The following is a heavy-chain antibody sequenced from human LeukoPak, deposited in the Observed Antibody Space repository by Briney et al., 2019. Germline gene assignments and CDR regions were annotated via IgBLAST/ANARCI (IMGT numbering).Heavy chain of an antibody. CDR3: ARAYLGAYYYDSSGPWYFDY. CDR2: ISSSSSYI. CDR1: GFTFSSHS. D-gene: IGHD3-22*01. J-gene: IGHJ4*02. V-gene: IGHV3-21*01. Sequence: GGSLRLSCAASGFTFSSHSMNWVRQAPGKGPEWVSSISSSSSYIYYADSVKGRFTISRDNAKNSLYLQMNSLRAEDTAVYYCARAYLGAYYYDSSGPWYFDYWGQGTLVTVSS.